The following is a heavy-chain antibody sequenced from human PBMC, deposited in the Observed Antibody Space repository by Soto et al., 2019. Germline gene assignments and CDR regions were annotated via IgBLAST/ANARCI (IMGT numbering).Heavy chain of an antibody. V-gene: IGHV3-48*03. CDR1: GFTFSSYE. Sequence: GGSLRLSCAASGFTFSSYEMNWVRQAPGKGLEWVSYISSSGSTIYYADSVKGRFTISRDNAKNSLYLQMNSLRAEDTAVYYCAREYSSGYLYYFDYWGQGTLVTVSS. J-gene: IGHJ4*02. CDR2: ISSSGSTI. CDR3: AREYSSGYLYYFDY. D-gene: IGHD3-22*01.